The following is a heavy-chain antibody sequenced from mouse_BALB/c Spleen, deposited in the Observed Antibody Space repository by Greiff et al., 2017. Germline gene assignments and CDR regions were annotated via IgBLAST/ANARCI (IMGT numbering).Heavy chain of an antibody. CDR1: GYSITSDYA. D-gene: IGHD2-1*01. CDR2: ISYSGST. CDR3: ARGRALYYGNCVFDY. Sequence: DVQLQESGPGLVKPSQSLSLTCTVTGYSITSDYAWNWIRQFPGNKLEWMGYISYSGSTSYNPSLKSRISITRDTSKNQFFLQLNSVTTEDTATYYCARGRALYYGNCVFDYWGQGTTLTVSS. V-gene: IGHV3-2*02. J-gene: IGHJ2*01.